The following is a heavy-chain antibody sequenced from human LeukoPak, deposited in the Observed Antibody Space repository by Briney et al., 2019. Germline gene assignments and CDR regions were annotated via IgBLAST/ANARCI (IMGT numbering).Heavy chain of an antibody. Sequence: GGSLRLSCAASGFTLSRYWMSWVRQAPGKGLEWVANINQDGSEKNYVDSVEGRFTISRDNAKNSLYLQMNSLRAEHTAVYYCARAYQTDYWGQGTLVTVSS. CDR3: ARAYQTDY. CDR1: GFTLSRYW. J-gene: IGHJ4*02. CDR2: INQDGSEK. D-gene: IGHD2-2*01. V-gene: IGHV3-7*05.